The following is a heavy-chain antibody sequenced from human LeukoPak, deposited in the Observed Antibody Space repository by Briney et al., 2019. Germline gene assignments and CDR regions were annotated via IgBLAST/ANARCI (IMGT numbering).Heavy chain of an antibody. Sequence: GGSLRLSCAASGFTVSSDYMSWVRQAPGKGLEWVSVIYSDDSTYYADSEKGRFTISRDNSKSTLYLQMNSLRVEDTAVYYCARCCRDAGDYLGQGTLVTVSS. V-gene: IGHV3-66*01. CDR1: GFTVSSDY. CDR2: IYSDDST. CDR3: ARCCRDAGDY. J-gene: IGHJ4*02. D-gene: IGHD2-15*01.